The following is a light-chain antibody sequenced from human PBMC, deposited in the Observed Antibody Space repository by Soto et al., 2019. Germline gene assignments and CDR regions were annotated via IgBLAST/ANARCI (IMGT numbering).Light chain of an antibody. CDR3: QQYNNWPLT. V-gene: IGKV3-15*01. CDR1: QSVSSN. Sequence: EIVMTQSPATLSVSPGERATVSCRASQSVSSNLAWYQQKPGQAPRLLFYGASTRATDVPVRFSGGGSGTEFTLTISSLQSEDFAVYYCQQYNNWPLTFGQGTKVEIK. J-gene: IGKJ1*01. CDR2: GAS.